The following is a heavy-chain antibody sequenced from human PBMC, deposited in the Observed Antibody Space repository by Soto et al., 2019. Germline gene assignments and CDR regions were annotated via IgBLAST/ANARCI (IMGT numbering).Heavy chain of an antibody. D-gene: IGHD3-10*01. J-gene: IGHJ4*02. CDR3: ARVRGEFNSGKFYFDY. Sequence: QVQLGQSGAEVKKPGASVRVSCKASGYTFISFGVSWVRQAPGQGLEWMGWISSGNGNTNSAQSLQGRVTMTTDTLTSTAYMELRSLRSDDTAVYYCARVRGEFNSGKFYFDYWGQGTLVTVSS. CDR1: GYTFISFG. CDR2: ISSGNGNT. V-gene: IGHV1-18*01.